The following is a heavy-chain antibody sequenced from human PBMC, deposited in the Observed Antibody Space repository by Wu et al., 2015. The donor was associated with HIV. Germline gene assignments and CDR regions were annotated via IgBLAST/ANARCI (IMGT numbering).Heavy chain of an antibody. D-gene: IGHD6-13*01. CDR1: GGTFSSYA. V-gene: IGHV1-69*01. Sequence: VQSGAEVKKPGSSVKVSCKASGGTFSSYAISWVRQAPGQGLEWMGGIIPIFGTANYAQKFQGRVTITADESTSTAYMELSSLRSEDTAVYYCARDPLLYSSSWYYFDYWGQGTLVTVSS. CDR2: IIPIFGTA. J-gene: IGHJ4*02. CDR3: ARDPLLYSSSWYYFDY.